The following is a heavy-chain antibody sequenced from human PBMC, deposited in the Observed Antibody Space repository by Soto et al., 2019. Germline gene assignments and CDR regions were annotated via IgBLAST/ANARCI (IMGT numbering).Heavy chain of an antibody. J-gene: IGHJ3*02. CDR1: GCCLSSYN. Sequence: WGSLRLSCAVSGCCLSSYNVEWVRQAPGKGLEWVSYIGSSSTTIFYAESVKGRFTISRDNAKDSLYLQMNSLRAEDTAVYHCARDQDYGFDIRGQGTMVTVSS. CDR2: IGSSSTTI. CDR3: ARDQDYGFDI. V-gene: IGHV3-48*01.